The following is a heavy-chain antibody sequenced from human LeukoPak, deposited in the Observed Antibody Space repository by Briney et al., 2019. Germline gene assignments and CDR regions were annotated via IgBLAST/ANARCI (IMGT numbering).Heavy chain of an antibody. D-gene: IGHD6-13*01. Sequence: SVKVSCKASGGTFSSYAISWVRQAPGQGLEWMGGIIPIFGTANYAQKFQGRVTITADESTSTAYMELSSLRSEDTAVYYCARDGSSSWYSLLTTGMDVWGQGTTVTVSS. V-gene: IGHV1-69*13. CDR3: ARDGSSSWYSLLTTGMDV. J-gene: IGHJ6*02. CDR1: GGTFSSYA. CDR2: IIPIFGTA.